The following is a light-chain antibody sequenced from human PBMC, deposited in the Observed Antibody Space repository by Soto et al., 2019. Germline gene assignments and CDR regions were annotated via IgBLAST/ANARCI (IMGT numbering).Light chain of an antibody. Sequence: DIQMTQSPSSLSASVGDRVTITCRASQSISTYLNWYQQKPGKAPKLLILVASTLPSGVPSRFSGSGSGTDFTLTISSLQPEDFATYYCQQGHSNPITLGQGTRLEIK. V-gene: IGKV1-39*01. J-gene: IGKJ5*01. CDR2: VAS. CDR1: QSISTY. CDR3: QQGHSNPIT.